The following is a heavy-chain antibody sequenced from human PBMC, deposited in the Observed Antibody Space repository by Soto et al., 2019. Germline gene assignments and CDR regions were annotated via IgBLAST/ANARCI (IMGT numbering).Heavy chain of an antibody. J-gene: IGHJ1*01. CDR2: IYHSGST. Sequence: QVQLQESGPGLVKPSGTLSLTCAVSGGSISSSNWWSWVRQPPGKGLEWIGEIYHSGSTNYNPSLTRRCTISVCKSTTQFSLKLRSVTAADTAVYYCASKIPNLSVFQHWGQGTLVTVSS. CDR1: GGSISSSNW. V-gene: IGHV4-4*02. CDR3: ASKIPNLSVFQH.